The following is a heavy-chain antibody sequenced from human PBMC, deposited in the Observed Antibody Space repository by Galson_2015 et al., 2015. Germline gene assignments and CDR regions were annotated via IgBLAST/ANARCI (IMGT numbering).Heavy chain of an antibody. CDR2: INPSGGST. D-gene: IGHD3-10*01. V-gene: IGHV1-46*01. J-gene: IGHJ4*02. CDR1: GYTFTGYY. Sequence: SVKVSCKASGYTFTGYYMHWVRQAPGQGLEWMGIINPSGGSTSYAQKFQGRVTMTRDTSTSTVYMELSSLRSEDTAVYYCARWGGAPLDFDYWGQGTLVTVSS. CDR3: ARWGGAPLDFDY.